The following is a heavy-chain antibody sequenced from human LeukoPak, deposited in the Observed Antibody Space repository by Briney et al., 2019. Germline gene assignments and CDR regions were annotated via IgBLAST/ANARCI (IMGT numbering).Heavy chain of an antibody. Sequence: GESLKISCKGSGYSFTNYWVGWVRQMPGKGLEWVGIIYPGDSDTRYSPSFQGHATISADKSISTTYSQWSSLKASDTAMYYCARQPFGEGYYFDYWGQGTLVTVSS. CDR2: IYPGDSDT. CDR1: GYSFTNYW. V-gene: IGHV5-51*01. CDR3: ARQPFGEGYYFDY. D-gene: IGHD3-16*01. J-gene: IGHJ4*02.